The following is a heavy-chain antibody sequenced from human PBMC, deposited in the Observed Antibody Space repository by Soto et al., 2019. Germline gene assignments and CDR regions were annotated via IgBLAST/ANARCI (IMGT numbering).Heavy chain of an antibody. Sequence: QVKLVESGGGVVQPGRSLRLSCAASGFNVSAYTMHWVRQAPGKGLEWVAVISSDGNHKYYTDSVKGRFTISRDTSTNTVYLQMNSLRAEDTAVYYCARWEQPLFDYWCQGTLVTVSS. CDR1: GFNVSAYT. V-gene: IGHV3-30-3*01. J-gene: IGHJ4*02. D-gene: IGHD1-26*01. CDR2: ISSDGNHK. CDR3: ARWEQPLFDY.